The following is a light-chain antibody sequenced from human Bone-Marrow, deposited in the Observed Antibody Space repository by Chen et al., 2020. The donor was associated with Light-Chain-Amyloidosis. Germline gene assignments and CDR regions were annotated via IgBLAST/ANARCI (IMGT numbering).Light chain of an antibody. CDR2: EVT. V-gene: IGLV2-8*01. CDR3: SAGGGTNHFYV. CDR1: SNDD. J-gene: IGLJ1*01. Sequence: QSALTQPPSASGSPGQSVTISCTGTSNDDVSWYQQYPGKAPKLIIYEVTKRPSGVPDRCSGCKSGNTASLTVSGLQADDEGDYCCSAGGGTNHFYVIGSGTRVTVL.